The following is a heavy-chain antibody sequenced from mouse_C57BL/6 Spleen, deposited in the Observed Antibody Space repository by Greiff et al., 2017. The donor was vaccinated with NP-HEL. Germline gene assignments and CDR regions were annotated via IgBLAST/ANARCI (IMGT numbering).Heavy chain of an antibody. CDR2: IDPETGGT. J-gene: IGHJ1*03. D-gene: IGHD1-1*01. CDR3: TRSYGSSYYWYFDV. Sequence: QVHVKQSGAELVRPGASVTLSCKASGYTFTDYEMHWVKQTPVHGLEWIGAIDPETGGTAYNQKFKGKAILTADKSSSTAYMELRSLTSEDSAVYYCTRSYGSSYYWYFDVWGTGTTVTVSS. CDR1: GYTFTDYE. V-gene: IGHV1-15*01.